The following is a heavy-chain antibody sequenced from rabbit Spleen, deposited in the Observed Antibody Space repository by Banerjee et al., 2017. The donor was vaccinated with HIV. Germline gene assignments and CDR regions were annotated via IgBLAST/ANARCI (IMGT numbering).Heavy chain of an antibody. D-gene: IGHD1-1*01. CDR1: GFSLSSYY. V-gene: IGHV1S7*01. Sequence: QELVESAGGLVNPGGSLTLTCTASGFSLSSYYMNWVRQAPGKGLEWIGYIDPVFGITYYANWVNGRFSISRENAQNTVFLQMTSLTAADTATYFCAREDVGGSINLWGPGTLVTVS. CDR3: AREDVGGSINL. J-gene: IGHJ4*01. CDR2: IDPVFGIT.